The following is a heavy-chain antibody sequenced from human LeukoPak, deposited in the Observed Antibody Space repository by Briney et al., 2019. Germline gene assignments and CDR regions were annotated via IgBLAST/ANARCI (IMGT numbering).Heavy chain of an antibody. V-gene: IGHV3-30*04. D-gene: IGHD5-12*01. CDR2: ISYDGSNK. CDR3: ARSGYDHYYYYYMDV. J-gene: IGHJ6*03. Sequence: GGSLRLSCAASGFTFSSYAMHWVRQAPGKGLEWVAVISYDGSNKYYADSAKGRFTISRDNSKNTLYLQMNSLRAEDTAVYYCARSGYDHYYYYYMDVWGKGTTVTVSS. CDR1: GFTFSSYA.